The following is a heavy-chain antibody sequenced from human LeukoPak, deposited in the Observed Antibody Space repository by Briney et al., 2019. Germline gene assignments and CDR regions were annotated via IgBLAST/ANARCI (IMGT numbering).Heavy chain of an antibody. CDR3: TDAGDGYEIVDY. CDR2: IKQDGSEK. V-gene: IGHV3-7*03. CDR1: GFTFSSYW. Sequence: PGGSLRLSCAASGFTFSSYWMSWVRQAPGKGLEWVANIKQDGSEKYYVDSVKGRFTISRDNAKNSLYLQMNSLRAEDTAVYYCTDAGDGYEIVDYWGQGTLVTVSS. J-gene: IGHJ4*02. D-gene: IGHD5-24*01.